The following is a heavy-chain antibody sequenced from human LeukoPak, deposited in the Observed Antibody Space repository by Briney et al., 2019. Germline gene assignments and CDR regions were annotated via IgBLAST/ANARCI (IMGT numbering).Heavy chain of an antibody. CDR2: IYSGGDT. J-gene: IGHJ4*02. Sequence: GGSLRLSCAASGFTFSLTYMAWVRQAPGKGLEWVSVIYSGGDTYYYADSVKGRFTIARDNSKKTLYLQMNNMRVEDTAVYYCARDQGYSSGWYDYWGQGTLVTVSS. V-gene: IGHV3-66*01. CDR3: ARDQGYSSGWYDY. D-gene: IGHD6-19*01. CDR1: GFTFSLTY.